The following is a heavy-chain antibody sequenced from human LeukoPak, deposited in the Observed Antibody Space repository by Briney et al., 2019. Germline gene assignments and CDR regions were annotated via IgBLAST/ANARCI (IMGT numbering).Heavy chain of an antibody. CDR2: ISSSGSTI. Sequence: GGSLRLSCAASGFTFSSYTMTWVRQAPGKGLEWVSYISSSGSTIYYADSVKGRFTISRDNAKNSLYLQMNSPRAEDTAVYYCAELGITMIGGVWGKGTTVTISS. D-gene: IGHD3-10*02. V-gene: IGHV3-48*04. J-gene: IGHJ6*04. CDR3: AELGITMIGGV. CDR1: GFTFSSYT.